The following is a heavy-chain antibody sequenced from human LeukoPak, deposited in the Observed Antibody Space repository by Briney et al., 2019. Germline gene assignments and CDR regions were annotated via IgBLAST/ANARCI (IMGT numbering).Heavy chain of an antibody. CDR1: GFTISTYW. V-gene: IGHV3-7*05. D-gene: IGHD2-15*01. J-gene: IGHJ4*02. CDR3: AGGLGYLVDY. Sequence: GGSLRLSCAASGFTISTYWMSWVRQAPGKGLEWVANIKQDGSEKYYVDSVKGRFTISRDNAENSLYLQMNSLRAEDTAVYYCAGGLGYLVDYWGQGTLVTVSS. CDR2: IKQDGSEK.